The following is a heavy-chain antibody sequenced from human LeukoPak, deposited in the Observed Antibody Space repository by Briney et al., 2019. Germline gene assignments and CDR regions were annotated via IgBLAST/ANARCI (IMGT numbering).Heavy chain of an antibody. J-gene: IGHJ4*02. CDR2: ISSSSSTI. V-gene: IGHV3-48*01. CDR1: GFTFSSYS. Sequence: GGSLRLSCAASGFTFSSYSMNWVRQAPGKGLEWVSYISSSSSTIYYADSVKGRFTISRDNAKNSLYLQMNSLRAEDTAVYYCARESMIVVVTYFDYWGQGTLVTVSS. D-gene: IGHD3-22*01. CDR3: ARESMIVVVTYFDY.